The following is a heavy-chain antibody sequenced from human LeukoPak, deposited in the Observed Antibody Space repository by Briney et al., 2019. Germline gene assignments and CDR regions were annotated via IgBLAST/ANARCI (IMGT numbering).Heavy chain of an antibody. Sequence: GGSLRLSCAASGFTFSTYDMNWVRQTSGKGLEWVSSISTGSDYIYYADSVKGRFTISRDNAKNSLYLQMNSLRAEDTAIYYCARHLKLVPAAMRYFAMDVWGQGTTVTVSS. D-gene: IGHD2-2*01. CDR3: ARHLKLVPAAMRYFAMDV. V-gene: IGHV3-21*01. J-gene: IGHJ6*02. CDR2: ISTGSDYI. CDR1: GFTFSTYD.